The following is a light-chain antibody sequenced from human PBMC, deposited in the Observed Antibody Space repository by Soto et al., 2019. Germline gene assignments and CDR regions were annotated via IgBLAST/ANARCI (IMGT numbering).Light chain of an antibody. CDR3: QQSYSTPPW. J-gene: IGKJ1*01. Sequence: DIPMTQSPSSLSASVGDRVTITCRASQDMRNDLGWFQQRPGKAPKRLIYAASTLQSGVPSRFSGSRSGTEFTLTISSLQPEDFATYYCQQSYSTPPWFGQGTKVEIK. CDR1: QDMRND. CDR2: AAS. V-gene: IGKV1-17*01.